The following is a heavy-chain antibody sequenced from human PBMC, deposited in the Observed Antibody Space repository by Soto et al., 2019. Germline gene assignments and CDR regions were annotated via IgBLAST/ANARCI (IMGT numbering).Heavy chain of an antibody. CDR1: GGSISSYY. J-gene: IGHJ4*02. CDR2: IYYSGST. Sequence: SETLSLTCTVSGGSISSYYWSWIRQPPGKGLEWIGYIYYSGSTNYNPFLKSRVTISVDTSKNQFSLKLSSVTAADTAVYYCARFPRGYSYGHFDYWGQGTLVTVSS. D-gene: IGHD5-18*01. V-gene: IGHV4-59*01. CDR3: ARFPRGYSYGHFDY.